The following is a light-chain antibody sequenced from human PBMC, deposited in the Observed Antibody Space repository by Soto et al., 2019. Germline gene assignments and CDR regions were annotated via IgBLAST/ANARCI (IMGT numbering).Light chain of an antibody. CDR1: TSDVGGYKY. V-gene: IGLV2-14*01. CDR2: EVS. J-gene: IGLJ3*02. Sequence: QSALTQPASVSGSPGQSITISCTGTTSDVGGYKYVSWYQQHPGKAPKLMIFEVSNRPSGVSNRFSGSKSGNTASLTISGLQAEDEANYYCSSYTTFNNWVFGGGTKLTVL. CDR3: SSYTTFNNWV.